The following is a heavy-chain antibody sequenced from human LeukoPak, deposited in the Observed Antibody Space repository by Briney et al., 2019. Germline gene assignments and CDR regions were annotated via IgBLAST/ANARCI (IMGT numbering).Heavy chain of an antibody. CDR3: ARVAVVPDAFYYYYMDV. Sequence: SETLSLTCTVSGGSIRSYYWTWIRQPPGKGLEWIGYIKDSGSTNYNPSLQSRVTISVDTSKNQFSLKLTYVTAADTALYYCARVAVVPDAFYYYYMDVWGKGTTVTVSS. CDR2: IKDSGST. D-gene: IGHD2-2*01. V-gene: IGHV4-59*01. CDR1: GGSIRSYY. J-gene: IGHJ6*03.